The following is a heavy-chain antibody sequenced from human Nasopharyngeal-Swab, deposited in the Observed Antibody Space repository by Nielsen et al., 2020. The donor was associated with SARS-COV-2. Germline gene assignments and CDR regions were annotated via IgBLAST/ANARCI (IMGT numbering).Heavy chain of an antibody. CDR3: ARSEGYSYGSDAFDI. CDR2: INPNSGGT. Sequence: SVKVSCKASGYTFTGYYMHWVRQAPGQGLEWMGRINPNSGGTNYAQKFQGRVTMTRDTSISTAYMELSRLRSDDTAVYYCARSEGYSYGSDAFDIWGQGTMVTVSS. D-gene: IGHD5-18*01. V-gene: IGHV1-2*06. CDR1: GYTFTGYY. J-gene: IGHJ3*02.